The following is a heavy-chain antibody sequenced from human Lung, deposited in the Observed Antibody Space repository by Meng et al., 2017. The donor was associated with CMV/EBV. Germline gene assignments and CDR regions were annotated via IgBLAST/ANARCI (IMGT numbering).Heavy chain of an antibody. CDR3: ARDRGGWQHQLVRYYYGMDV. CDR2: INPSGGTT. J-gene: IGHJ6*02. CDR1: GYTFTNNY. V-gene: IGHV1-46*01. Sequence: SXXVSXXASGYTFTNNYIHWVRQAPGQGLEWMGTINPSGGTTRYTQKFQGRVTMTRDTSTATVYMELSSLRSEDTAVYYCARDRGGWQHQLVRYYYGMDVWXQGTXVTVSS. D-gene: IGHD6-13*01.